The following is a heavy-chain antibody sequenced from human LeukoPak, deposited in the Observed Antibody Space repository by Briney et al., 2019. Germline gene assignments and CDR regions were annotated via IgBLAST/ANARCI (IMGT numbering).Heavy chain of an antibody. CDR3: AREYDFWSGYYTPVDV. CDR1: GFTFSSYS. V-gene: IGHV3-21*01. J-gene: IGHJ6*02. CDR2: ISSSSYI. D-gene: IGHD3-3*01. Sequence: PGGSLRLSCAASGFTFSSYSMNWVRQAPGKGLEWVSSISSSSYIYYADSVKGRFTISRDNAKNSLYLQMNSLRAEDTAVYYCAREYDFWSGYYTPVDVWGQGTTVTVSS.